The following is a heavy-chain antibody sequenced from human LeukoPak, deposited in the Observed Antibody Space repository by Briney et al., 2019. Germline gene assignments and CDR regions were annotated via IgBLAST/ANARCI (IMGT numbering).Heavy chain of an antibody. J-gene: IGHJ4*02. V-gene: IGHV4-30-4*08. Sequence: PSQTLSLTCTVSGGSISSGDYYWSWIRQPPGKGLEWIGYIYYSGSTYYNPSLKSRVTISVDTSKNQFSLKLSSVTAADTAVYYCARGSSIAARPGPLDYWGQGTLVTVSS. CDR1: GGSISSGDYY. CDR3: ARGSSIAARPGPLDY. D-gene: IGHD6-6*01. CDR2: IYYSGST.